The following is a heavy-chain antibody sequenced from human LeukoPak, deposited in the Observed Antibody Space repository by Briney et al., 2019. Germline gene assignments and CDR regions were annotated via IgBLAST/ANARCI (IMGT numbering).Heavy chain of an antibody. CDR2: MNPNSGNT. V-gene: IGHV1-8*03. CDR3: ARGNQAKIQLWLPGYYYYMDV. J-gene: IGHJ6*03. D-gene: IGHD5-18*01. CDR1: GYTFTSYA. Sequence: ASVKVSCKASGYTFTSYAMHWVRQAPGQRLEWMGWMNPNSGNTGYAQKFQGRVTITRNTSISTAYMELSSLRSEDTAVYYCARGNQAKIQLWLPGYYYYMDVWGKGTTVTVSS.